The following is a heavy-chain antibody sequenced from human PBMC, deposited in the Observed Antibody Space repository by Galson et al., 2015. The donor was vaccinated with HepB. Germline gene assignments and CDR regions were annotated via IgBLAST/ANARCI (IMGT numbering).Heavy chain of an antibody. CDR1: GFTFSSYS. D-gene: IGHD2-15*01. Sequence: SLRLSCAASGFTFSSYSVNWVRQAPGKGLEWVSYISSTGSAIYYADSVKGRFTISRDNARNSLYVQMNSLRDEDTAIYYCARAYCSGGSCYDYGMDVWGQGTTVTVSS. CDR2: ISSTGSAI. J-gene: IGHJ6*02. CDR3: ARAYCSGGSCYDYGMDV. V-gene: IGHV3-48*02.